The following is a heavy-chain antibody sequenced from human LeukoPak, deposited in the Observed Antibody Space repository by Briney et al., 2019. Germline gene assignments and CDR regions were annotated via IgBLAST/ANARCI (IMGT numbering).Heavy chain of an antibody. V-gene: IGHV3-23*01. CDR3: AKDGHNENWYYYMDV. J-gene: IGHJ6*03. Sequence: GGSLRLSCAASEFTFSNYAMTWVRQAPGKGLEWVSTITSSGDGTYYADSVKGRFTISRDNSKNTLYLQMNSLRAEDTAVYYCAKDGHNENWYYYMDVWGKGTTVSVSS. CDR1: EFTFSNYA. CDR2: ITSSGDGT. D-gene: IGHD1-7*01.